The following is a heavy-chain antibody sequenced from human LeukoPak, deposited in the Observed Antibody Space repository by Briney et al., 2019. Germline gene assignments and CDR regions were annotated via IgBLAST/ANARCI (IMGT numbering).Heavy chain of an antibody. CDR2: INTNTGNP. CDR3: ARDGSGSYYKQGPYYFDY. V-gene: IGHV7-4-1*02. Sequence: GASVKVSCKASGYTFTKYAVNWVRQAPGQGLEWMGWINTNTGNPTYAQGFTGRFVFSLDTSVSTAYLQISSLKAEDTAVYYCARDGSGSYYKQGPYYFDYWGQGTLVTVSS. J-gene: IGHJ4*02. D-gene: IGHD3-10*01. CDR1: GYTFTKYA.